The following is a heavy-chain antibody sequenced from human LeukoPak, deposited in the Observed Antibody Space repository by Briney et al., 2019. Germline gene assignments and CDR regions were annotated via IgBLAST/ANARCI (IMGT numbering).Heavy chain of an antibody. CDR1: GGSFSGYY. J-gene: IGHJ4*02. Sequence: SETLSLTCAVYGGSFSGYYWSWIRQPPGKGLEWIGEINHSGSTNYNPSLKSRVTVSVDTSKNQFSLKLSSVTAADTAVYYCARDGGIQLWSGYFDYWGQGTLVTVSS. V-gene: IGHV4-34*01. CDR2: INHSGST. CDR3: ARDGGIQLWSGYFDY. D-gene: IGHD5-18*01.